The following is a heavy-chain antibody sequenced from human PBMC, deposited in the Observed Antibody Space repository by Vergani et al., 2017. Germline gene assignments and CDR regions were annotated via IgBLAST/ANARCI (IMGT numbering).Heavy chain of an antibody. D-gene: IGHD3-22*01. V-gene: IGHV5-51*01. J-gene: IGHJ4*02. Sequence: EVQLVQSGAEVKKPGESLKISCQISGYSFTNYWIGWVRQMPGKGLEWMGIIHPADSVTRYSPSFQVQVTISVDKSISTAYLQRSSLRASDSAMYYCARLYGRDSSGSKYFDYWGQGTLVTVSS. CDR3: ARLYGRDSSGSKYFDY. CDR2: IHPADSVT. CDR1: GYSFTNYW.